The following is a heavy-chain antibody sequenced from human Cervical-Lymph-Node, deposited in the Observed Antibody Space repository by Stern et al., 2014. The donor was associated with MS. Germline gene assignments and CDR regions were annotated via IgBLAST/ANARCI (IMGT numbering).Heavy chain of an antibody. CDR3: AIGLLGSENAFDI. J-gene: IGHJ3*02. CDR1: GYTFTSYG. CDR2: IIAYNVNT. Sequence: QMQLVQSGVEVKQPGASVKVSCKASGYTFTSYGISWVRQAPGQGLEWMGWIIAYNVNTNYAQKLQGRVTMTTATSTSTAYMELMNLRSDDTAVYYCAIGLLGSENAFDIWGQGTMVTVSS. D-gene: IGHD2-15*01. V-gene: IGHV1-18*01.